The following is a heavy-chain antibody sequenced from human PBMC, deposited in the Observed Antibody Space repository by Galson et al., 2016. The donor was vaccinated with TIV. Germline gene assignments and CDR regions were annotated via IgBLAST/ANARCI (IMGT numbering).Heavy chain of an antibody. V-gene: IGHV1-69*13. CDR3: ARVDGYNSGPLSY. D-gene: IGHD5-24*01. CDR1: GGILRSYA. CDR2: IIAIFGTT. Sequence: SVKVSCKASGGILRSYAISWVRQAPGQGLEWMGRIIAIFGTTNYAQNFQGRVTITADESTTTVYMELSSLTSEDTAVYYCARVDGYNSGPLSYWGQGTLVTVTS. J-gene: IGHJ4*02.